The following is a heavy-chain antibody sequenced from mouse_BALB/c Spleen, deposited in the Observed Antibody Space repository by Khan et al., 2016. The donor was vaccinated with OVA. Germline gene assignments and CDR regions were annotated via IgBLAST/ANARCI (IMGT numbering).Heavy chain of an antibody. J-gene: IGHJ3*01. Sequence: QVQLQQPGAELARPGASVKMSCKASGYTFTTYTMHWVKQRPGQGLEWIGYINPTNDYTNYDQKFRDKATLTADKSSSTAYMQLSSLTSDDSAVYYCARCGDDGSRYWFAYWGQGTLVTVSA. D-gene: IGHD1-1*01. CDR1: GYTFTTYT. V-gene: IGHV1-4*01. CDR2: INPTNDYT. CDR3: ARCGDDGSRYWFAY.